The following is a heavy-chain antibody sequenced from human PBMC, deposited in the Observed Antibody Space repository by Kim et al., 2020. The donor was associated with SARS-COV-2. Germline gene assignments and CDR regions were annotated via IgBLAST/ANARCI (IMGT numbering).Heavy chain of an antibody. Sequence: GRFTISRDNSKNTLYLQMTSLRAEETAVYYCARERGAMIVVVTDYYGMDVWGQGTTVTVSS. J-gene: IGHJ6*02. CDR3: ARERGAMIVVVTDYYGMDV. V-gene: IGHV3-30*07. D-gene: IGHD3-22*01.